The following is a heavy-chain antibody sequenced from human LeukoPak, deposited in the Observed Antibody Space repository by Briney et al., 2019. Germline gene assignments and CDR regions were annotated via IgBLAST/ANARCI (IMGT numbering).Heavy chain of an antibody. CDR3: ARGSSYGGNGDY. V-gene: IGHV3-23*01. CDR1: GFTFSSYA. Sequence: GGSLRLSCAASGFTFSSYAMSWVRQAPGKGLEWVSAISGSGGSTYYADSVKGRFTISRDNSKNTLYLQMNSLRAEDTAVYYCARGSSYGGNGDYWGQGTLVTVSS. D-gene: IGHD4-23*01. J-gene: IGHJ4*02. CDR2: ISGSGGST.